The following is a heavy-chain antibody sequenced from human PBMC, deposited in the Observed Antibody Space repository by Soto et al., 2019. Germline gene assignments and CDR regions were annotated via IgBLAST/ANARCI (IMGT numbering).Heavy chain of an antibody. J-gene: IGHJ6*02. V-gene: IGHV3-33*01. CDR1: GFTFRNYG. CDR3: ARLSVVEGTSVASDF. Sequence: GGSLRLSCVASGFTFRNYGMHWVRQAPDKGLEWVAVIWFDGSNADYADSVKGRFTISRDNSKNTLYLHMNSLRAEDTAVYSRARLSVVEGTSVASDFCGQGPRLTVS. CDR2: IWFDGSNA. D-gene: IGHD3-22*01.